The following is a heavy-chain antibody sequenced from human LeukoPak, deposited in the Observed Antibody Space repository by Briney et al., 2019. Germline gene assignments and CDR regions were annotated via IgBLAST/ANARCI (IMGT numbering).Heavy chain of an antibody. CDR2: IDPSDSYT. CDR3: TGHPGIASDLGV. V-gene: IGHV5-10-1*01. D-gene: IGHD6-13*01. J-gene: IGHJ6*02. CDR1: GYTFTSYW. Sequence: GESLKISCQGSGYTFTSYWISWVRQMPGGGLEWMGRIDPSDSYTNYSPSFQGHVTISADKSITTAYPQWSSLKASDTAIYYCTGHPGIASDLGVWGQGTTVTVSS.